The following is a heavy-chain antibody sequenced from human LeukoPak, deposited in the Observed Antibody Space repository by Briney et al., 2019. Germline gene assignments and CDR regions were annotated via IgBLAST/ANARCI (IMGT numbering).Heavy chain of an antibody. D-gene: IGHD3-10*01. Sequence: SVKVSCKASGGTFSSYAISWVRQAPGQGLEWMGGIIPIFGTANYAQKFQGRVTITADESTSTAYMELSSLRSEDTAVYYCASSGSGSYVFAYSDYWGQGTLVTVSS. CDR3: ASSGSGSYVFAYSDY. J-gene: IGHJ4*02. CDR2: IIPIFGTA. CDR1: GGTFSSYA. V-gene: IGHV1-69*13.